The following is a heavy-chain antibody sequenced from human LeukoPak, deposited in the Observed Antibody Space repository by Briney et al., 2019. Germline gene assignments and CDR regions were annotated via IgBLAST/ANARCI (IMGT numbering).Heavy chain of an antibody. D-gene: IGHD3-22*01. J-gene: IGHJ3*02. CDR1: GFTFSSYA. CDR2: ISGSGGST. CDR3: AKDLDLYYYDSSGYERAFDI. Sequence: GGSLRLSCAASGFTFSSYAMSWVRQAPGKGLEWVSAISGSGGSTYYADSVQGRFTISRDNSKNTLYLQMNSLRAEDTAVYYCAKDLDLYYYDSSGYERAFDIWGQGTMVTVSS. V-gene: IGHV3-23*01.